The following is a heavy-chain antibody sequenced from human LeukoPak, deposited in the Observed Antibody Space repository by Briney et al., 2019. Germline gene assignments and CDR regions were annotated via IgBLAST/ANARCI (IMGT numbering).Heavy chain of an antibody. D-gene: IGHD6-19*01. CDR1: GFTFSSYT. V-gene: IGHV3-30-3*01. J-gene: IGHJ4*02. CDR2: ISYDESNK. CDR3: ATQRSGWHYFDY. Sequence: GGSLRLSCAASGFTFSSYTMHWVRQAPGKGLEWVAVISYDESNKYYADSVKGRFTISRDNSKNTLFLQMNSLRAEDTAVYYCATQRSGWHYFDYWGQGTLVTVSS.